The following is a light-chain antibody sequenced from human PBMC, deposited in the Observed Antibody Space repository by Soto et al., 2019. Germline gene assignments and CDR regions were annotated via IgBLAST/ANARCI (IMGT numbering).Light chain of an antibody. CDR1: SSEVGYYNL. Sequence: QSVLTQPASGSGSHGQSSTISCTGTSSEVGYYNLVSWYQHHPGKAPKLIIYEVNKRPSGVSNRFSGSKSGNTASLTISGLQAEDEADYHCCSYAGSSTYVFGTGTKVTVL. V-gene: IGLV2-23*02. CDR2: EVN. J-gene: IGLJ1*01. CDR3: CSYAGSSTYV.